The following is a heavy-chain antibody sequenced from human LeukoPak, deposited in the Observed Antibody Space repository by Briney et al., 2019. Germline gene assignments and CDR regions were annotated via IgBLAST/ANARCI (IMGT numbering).Heavy chain of an antibody. D-gene: IGHD3-3*01. CDR2: ISGSGGST. Sequence: QPGGSLRLSCAASGFTFSSYAMSWVRQAPGKGLEWVSAISGSGGSTYYADSVKGRFTISRDNSKNTLYLQMNSLRAEDTAVYYCAKAGVLRFLEWLRSKFPEFDYWGQGTLVTVSS. CDR1: GFTFSSYA. V-gene: IGHV3-23*01. CDR3: AKAGVLRFLEWLRSKFPEFDY. J-gene: IGHJ4*02.